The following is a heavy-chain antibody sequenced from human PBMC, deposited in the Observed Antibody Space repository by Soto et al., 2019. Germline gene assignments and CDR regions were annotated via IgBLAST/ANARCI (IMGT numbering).Heavy chain of an antibody. J-gene: IGHJ6*03. CDR2: IYYSGST. CDR1: GGSISSYY. D-gene: IGHD3-3*01. Sequence: PSETLSLTCTVSGGSISSYYWSWIRQPPGKGLEWIGYIYYSGSTNYNPSLKSRVTISVDTSKNQFSLKLSSVTAADTAVYYCARVRGNYYDFWSGYYVDYYYYYMDVWGKGTTVTVSS. CDR3: ARVRGNYYDFWSGYYVDYYYYYMDV. V-gene: IGHV4-59*01.